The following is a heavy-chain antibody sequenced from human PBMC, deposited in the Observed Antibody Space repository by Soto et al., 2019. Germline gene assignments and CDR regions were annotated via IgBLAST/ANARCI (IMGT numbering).Heavy chain of an antibody. CDR2: IYYSGST. V-gene: IGHV4-31*03. D-gene: IGHD5-12*01. J-gene: IGHJ4*02. Sequence: QVQLQESGPGLVKPSQTLSLTCPVSGGSITSGGYYWSWIRQHPGKGLEWIGYIYYSGSTYYNPSLKSRVTISVDTSKNQFSLKLSYVTAAYTAVYYCARVPEEGSGFYYFDYWGQGTLVTVSS. CDR1: GGSITSGGYY. CDR3: ARVPEEGSGFYYFDY.